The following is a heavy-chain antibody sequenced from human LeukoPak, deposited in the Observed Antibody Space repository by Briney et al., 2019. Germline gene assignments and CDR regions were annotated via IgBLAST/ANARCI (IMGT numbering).Heavy chain of an antibody. V-gene: IGHV3-23*01. J-gene: IGHJ4*02. D-gene: IGHD3-22*01. Sequence: PGRSLRLSCAASGFTFSSYAMSWVRQAPGKGLEWVSAISGSGGSTYYADSVKSRFTISRDNSKNTLYLQMNSLRAEDTAVYYCAKWVLYYYDSSGYPDYWGQGTLVTVSS. CDR2: ISGSGGST. CDR3: AKWVLYYYDSSGYPDY. CDR1: GFTFSSYA.